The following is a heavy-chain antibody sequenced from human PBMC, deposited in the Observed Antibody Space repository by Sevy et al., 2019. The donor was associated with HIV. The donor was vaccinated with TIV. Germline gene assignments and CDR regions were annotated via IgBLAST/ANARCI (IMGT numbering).Heavy chain of an antibody. Sequence: SETLSLTCTVSGGSISSSTNYWGWIRQPPGKGLEWIGSSYYSGSTYYNPSLKSRVTISVDTSKNQFSLKLSSVPAADTAVYYCARLLHWSSYCFDSWGQGTLVTVSS. J-gene: IGHJ4*02. CDR1: GGSISSSTNY. CDR3: ARLLHWSSYCFDS. V-gene: IGHV4-39*01. CDR2: SYYSGST. D-gene: IGHD2-8*02.